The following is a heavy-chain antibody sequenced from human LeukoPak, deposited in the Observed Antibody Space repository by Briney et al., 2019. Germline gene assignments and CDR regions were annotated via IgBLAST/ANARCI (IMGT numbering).Heavy chain of an antibody. V-gene: IGHV3-21*01. CDR2: ISSGSTYI. CDR3: ARGSGDGSGGFPYMDV. D-gene: IGHD3-10*01. Sequence: GGSLRLSCAASGFTFSNYVINWVRQAPGKGLEWVSSISSGSTYIYYADLVKGRFTISRDNANSSLYLQMSSLRDEDTAVYYCARGSGDGSGGFPYMDVWGKGTTVTVSS. CDR1: GFTFSNYV. J-gene: IGHJ6*03.